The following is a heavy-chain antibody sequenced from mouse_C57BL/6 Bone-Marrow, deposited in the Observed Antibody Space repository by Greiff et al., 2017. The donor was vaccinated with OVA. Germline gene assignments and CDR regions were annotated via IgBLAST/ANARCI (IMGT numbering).Heavy chain of an antibody. CDR2: IWGVGST. V-gene: IGHV2-6*01. D-gene: IGHD1-1*01. CDR1: GFSLTSYG. Sequence: VKLQESGPGLVAPSQSLSITCTVSGFSLTSYGVDWVRQSPGKGLEWLGVIWGVGSTNYNSALKSRLSISKDNSKSQVFLKMNSLQTDDTAMYYCASGDYGSSYGFAYWGQGTLVTVSA. J-gene: IGHJ3*01. CDR3: ASGDYGSSYGFAY.